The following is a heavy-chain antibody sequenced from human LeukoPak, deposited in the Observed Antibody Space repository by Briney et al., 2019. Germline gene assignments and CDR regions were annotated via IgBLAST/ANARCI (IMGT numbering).Heavy chain of an antibody. CDR3: ARPMTYRHYFDY. CDR1: GYTFTSYG. J-gene: IGHJ4*02. D-gene: IGHD3-22*01. Sequence: ASVKVSCKASGYTFTSYGISWVRQAPGQGLEWMGWISAYNGNTNYAQKLQGRVTMTTDTSTSTAYMELRSLGSDDTAVYYCARPMTYRHYFDYWGQGTLVTVSS. V-gene: IGHV1-18*01. CDR2: ISAYNGNT.